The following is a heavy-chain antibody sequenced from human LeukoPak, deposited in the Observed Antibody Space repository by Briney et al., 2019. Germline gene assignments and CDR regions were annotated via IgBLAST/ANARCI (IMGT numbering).Heavy chain of an antibody. V-gene: IGHV1-18*04. CDR3: ARDSGSGSYPSDY. Sequence: ASVKVSCKASGYAFTSYPLTWVRQAPGQGLQWMGWISAYNGNTNYAQKFQGRVTMTTDTSTSKAYMELRSLRSDDTAVYYCARDSGSGSYPSDYWGQGTLVTVSS. J-gene: IGHJ4*02. CDR1: GYAFTSYP. D-gene: IGHD3-10*01. CDR2: ISAYNGNT.